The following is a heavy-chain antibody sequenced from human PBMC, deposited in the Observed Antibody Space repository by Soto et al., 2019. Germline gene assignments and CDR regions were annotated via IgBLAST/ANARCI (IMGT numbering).Heavy chain of an antibody. CDR1: GYSFTSYW. J-gene: IGHJ6*02. CDR2: IDPSDSYT. V-gene: IGHV5-10-1*01. D-gene: IGHD4-17*01. Sequence: GESLKISGKGSGYSFTSYWISWVRQMPGKGLEWMGRIDPSDSYTNYSPSFQGHVTISADKSISTAYLQWSSLKASDTAMYYCARHRRRDTYGEDYYYYYYGMDVWGQGTTVTVSS. CDR3: ARHRRRDTYGEDYYYYYYGMDV.